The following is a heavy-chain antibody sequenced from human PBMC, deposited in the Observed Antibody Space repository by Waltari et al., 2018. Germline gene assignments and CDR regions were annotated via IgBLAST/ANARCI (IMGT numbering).Heavy chain of an antibody. J-gene: IGHJ4*02. CDR1: GFTFSSYS. Sequence: EVQLVESGGGLVQPGGSLRLSCAASGFTFSSYSMNWVRQAPGKGLEWGSYISSSSSTIYYADSVKGRFTISRDNAKNSLYLQMNSLRAEDTAVYYCARGLQHPDYWGQGTLVTVSS. CDR2: ISSSSSTI. D-gene: IGHD5-18*01. CDR3: ARGLQHPDY. V-gene: IGHV3-48*04.